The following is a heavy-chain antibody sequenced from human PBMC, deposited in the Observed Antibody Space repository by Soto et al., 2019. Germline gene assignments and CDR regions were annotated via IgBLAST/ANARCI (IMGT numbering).Heavy chain of an antibody. J-gene: IGHJ6*02. V-gene: IGHV4-31*03. CDR1: GGSISSGGYY. Sequence: QVQLQESGPGLVKPSQTLSLTCSVSGGSISSGGYYWSWIRQHPGKGLEWIAYIYYSGSTYYNPPXXCRVTISVATSXTXFXXKLSSVTAADTAMYYCAREPCGGDCYGYYYHGMDVWGQGTTVTVSS. D-gene: IGHD2-21*02. CDR2: IYYSGST. CDR3: AREPCGGDCYGYYYHGMDV.